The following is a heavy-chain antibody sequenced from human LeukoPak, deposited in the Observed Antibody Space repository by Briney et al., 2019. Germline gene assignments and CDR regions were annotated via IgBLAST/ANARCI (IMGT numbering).Heavy chain of an antibody. J-gene: IGHJ4*02. Sequence: HPGGSLRLSCAASGFTFNIYWMHWVRQAPGKGLVWVSLISSDGSITSYADSVKGRFTISRDNARNTVYLQMNSLRVEDTAVYYCARGVGSSESSYYFDYWGQGTLVTVSS. D-gene: IGHD3-22*01. CDR1: GFTFNIYW. V-gene: IGHV3-74*01. CDR3: ARGVGSSESSYYFDY. CDR2: ISSDGSIT.